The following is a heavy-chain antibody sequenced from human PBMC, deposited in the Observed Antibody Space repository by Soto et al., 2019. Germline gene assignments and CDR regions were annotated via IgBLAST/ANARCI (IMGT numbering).Heavy chain of an antibody. CDR3: ARDALSGYLVS. CDR2: IYYSGST. CDR1: GGSISSYY. Sequence: ETLSLTCTVSGGSISSYYWSWIRQPPGKGLEWIGYIYYSGSTNYNPSLKSRVTISVDTSKNQFSLKLSSVTAADTAVYYCARDALSGYLVSWGQGTLVTVSS. D-gene: IGHD3-9*01. J-gene: IGHJ5*02. V-gene: IGHV4-59*01.